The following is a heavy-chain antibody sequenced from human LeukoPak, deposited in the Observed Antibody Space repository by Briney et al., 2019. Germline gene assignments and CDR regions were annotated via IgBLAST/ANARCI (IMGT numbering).Heavy chain of an antibody. CDR3: ARGVFYPFGEIDY. J-gene: IGHJ4*02. CDR2: INPNSGGT. Sequence: ASVKVSCKASGYTFTGYYMHWVRQAPGQGLEWMGWINPNSGGTNYAQKFQGRVTMTRDTSISAAYMELSRLRSDDTAVYYCARGVFYPFGEIDYWGQGTLVTVSS. D-gene: IGHD3-10*01. CDR1: GYTFTGYY. V-gene: IGHV1-2*02.